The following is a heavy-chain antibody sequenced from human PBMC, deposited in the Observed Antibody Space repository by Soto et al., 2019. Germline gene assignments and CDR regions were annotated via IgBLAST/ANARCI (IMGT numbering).Heavy chain of an antibody. D-gene: IGHD2-15*01. Sequence: ASVKVSCKASGYTFTSYYMHWVRQAPGQGLEWMGIINPSGGSTSYAQKFQGRVTMTRDTSTSTVYMELSGLRSEDTAVYYCARGRPQGYCSGGSCYSEAFDIWGQGTMVTVSS. CDR3: ARGRPQGYCSGGSCYSEAFDI. J-gene: IGHJ3*02. CDR2: INPSGGST. V-gene: IGHV1-46*01. CDR1: GYTFTSYY.